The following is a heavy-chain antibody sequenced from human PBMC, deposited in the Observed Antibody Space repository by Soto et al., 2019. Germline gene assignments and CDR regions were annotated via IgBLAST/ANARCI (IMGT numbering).Heavy chain of an antibody. V-gene: IGHV1-69*13. Sequence: SVKVSCKASGGTFSSYAISWVRQAPGQGLEWMGGIIPIFGTANYAQKFQGRVTITADESTSTAYMELSSLRSEDTAVYYCARATYNWNYVYAFDIWGQGTMVPVSS. CDR1: GGTFSSYA. CDR3: ARATYNWNYVYAFDI. CDR2: IIPIFGTA. J-gene: IGHJ3*02. D-gene: IGHD1-7*01.